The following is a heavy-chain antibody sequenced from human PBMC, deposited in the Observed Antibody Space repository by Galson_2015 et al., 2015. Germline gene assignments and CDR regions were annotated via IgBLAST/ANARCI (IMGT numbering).Heavy chain of an antibody. Sequence: SETLSLTCAVYGGSFSGYYWSWIRQPPGKGLEWIGEINHSGSTNYNPSLKSRVTISVDTSKNQFSLKLSSVTAADTAVYYCARGDYYGSGSWGYWGQGTLVTVSS. CDR3: ARGDYYGSGSWGY. V-gene: IGHV4-34*01. D-gene: IGHD3-10*01. CDR1: GGSFSGYY. CDR2: INHSGST. J-gene: IGHJ4*02.